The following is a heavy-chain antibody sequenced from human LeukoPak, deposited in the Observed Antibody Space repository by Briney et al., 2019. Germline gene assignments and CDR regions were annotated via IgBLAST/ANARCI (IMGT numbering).Heavy chain of an antibody. CDR2: ISGSGGST. J-gene: IGHJ4*02. V-gene: IGHV3-23*01. CDR3: AKAPLDSSGYYYVTYYFDY. D-gene: IGHD3-22*01. CDR1: GFTFSSYA. Sequence: PGGSLRLSCAAPGFTFSSYAMSWVRQAPGKGLEWVSGISGSGGSTYYADSVKGRFTISRDNSKNTLYLQMNSLRAEDTAVYYCAKAPLDSSGYYYVTYYFDYWGQGTLVTVSS.